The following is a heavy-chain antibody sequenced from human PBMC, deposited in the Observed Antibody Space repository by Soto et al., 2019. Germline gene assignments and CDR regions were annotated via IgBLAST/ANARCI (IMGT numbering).Heavy chain of an antibody. Sequence: QVELVESGGGVVQPGRSLRLSCAASGFSFGSYVMNWVRQAPGKGLECVAVISYDGDKTYYAAAVKGRFTISRDNSNSTLYLQMNSPRAEDTAIYHCARGAGATDDFDYWGQGALVTVSS. CDR2: ISYDGDKT. V-gene: IGHV3-33*05. CDR3: ARGAGATDDFDY. D-gene: IGHD1-26*01. J-gene: IGHJ4*02. CDR1: GFSFGSYV.